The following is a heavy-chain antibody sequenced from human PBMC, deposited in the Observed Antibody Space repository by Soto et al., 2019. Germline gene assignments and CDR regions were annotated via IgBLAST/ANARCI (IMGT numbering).Heavy chain of an antibody. V-gene: IGHV1-69*01. CDR3: AREGLRRGALDY. CDR2: IIPAFGTP. J-gene: IGHJ4*02. Sequence: QVQLVQSGAEAKKPGSSVKVSCAASGGSLNNYAVSWVRRTPGQGFEWLGEIIPAFGTPNYAQKFQDRVTITADVLTNTVFMELSSLRSEDTAEYYCAREGLRRGALDYWGQGSLVTVSS. CDR1: GGSLNNYA. D-gene: IGHD6-6*01.